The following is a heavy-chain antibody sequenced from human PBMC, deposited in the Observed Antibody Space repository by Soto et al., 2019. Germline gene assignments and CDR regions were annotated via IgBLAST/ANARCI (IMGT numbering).Heavy chain of an antibody. CDR2: VSPSGTT. CDR1: GDSISVGYY. J-gene: IGHJ6*02. Sequence: QVQLQESGPGLVKPSQTLSLTCTVSGDSISVGYYWSWIRQHPGKCLEGIGYVSPSGTTYYNPSPKRXVSISTDTSKNQFCLEVSSGTAPDTAVYYCARDRGSYGMDVWGQGTTVTVSS. V-gene: IGHV4-31*03. CDR3: ARDRGSYGMDV.